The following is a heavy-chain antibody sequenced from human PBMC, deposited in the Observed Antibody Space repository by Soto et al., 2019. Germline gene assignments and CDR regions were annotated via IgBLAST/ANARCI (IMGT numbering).Heavy chain of an antibody. CDR1: GGSISSGGYY. CDR3: ARSGYSYGPNPLLY. J-gene: IGHJ4*02. D-gene: IGHD5-18*01. V-gene: IGHV4-31*03. Sequence: QVQLQESGPGLVKPSQTLSLTCTVSGGSISSGGYYWSWIRQHPGKGLEWIGYIYYSGSTYYNPSLKTRVTISVDTSKNQFSLKLSSVTAAATAVYYCARSGYSYGPNPLLYWGQGTLVTVSS. CDR2: IYYSGST.